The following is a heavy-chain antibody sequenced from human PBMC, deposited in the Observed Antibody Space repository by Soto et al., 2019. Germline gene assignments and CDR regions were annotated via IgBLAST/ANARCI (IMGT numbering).Heavy chain of an antibody. CDR1: GFTFSSYW. D-gene: IGHD3-3*01. CDR2: INSDGSST. J-gene: IGHJ5*02. V-gene: IGHV3-74*01. Sequence: EVQLVESGGGLVQPGGSLRLSCAASGFTFSSYWMHWVRQAPGKGLVWVSRINSDGSSTSYADSVKGRFTISRDNAKNKLYLQMTSLRAEDTAVYYCARDPSNYDFYAAFGWFDPWGQGTLVTVSS. CDR3: ARDPSNYDFYAAFGWFDP.